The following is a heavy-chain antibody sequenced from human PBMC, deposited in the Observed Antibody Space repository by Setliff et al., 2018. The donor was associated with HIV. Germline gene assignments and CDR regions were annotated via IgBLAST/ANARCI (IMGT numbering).Heavy chain of an antibody. J-gene: IGHJ4*02. D-gene: IGHD6-25*01. V-gene: IGHV3-11*05. Sequence: SCAASGFTFNDYYMSWIRKAPGKGLEWLSYISGSTNYTDYADSVKGRFTISRDNAKNLLYLHMNSLRADDTAIYYCARAWGSGVGSSAYWGQGTLFTVSS. CDR3: ARAWGSGVGSSAY. CDR2: ISGSTNYT. CDR1: GFTFNDYY.